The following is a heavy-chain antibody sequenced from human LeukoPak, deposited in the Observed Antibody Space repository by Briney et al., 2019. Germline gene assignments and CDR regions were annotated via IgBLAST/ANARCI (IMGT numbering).Heavy chain of an antibody. CDR1: GFTFSSYS. J-gene: IGHJ4*02. CDR2: ISSSSSYI. D-gene: IGHD3-22*01. V-gene: IGHV3-21*04. CDR3: ARAGMIGTPYPDY. Sequence: GGSLRLSCAASGFTFSSYSMNWVRQAPGKGLEWVSSISSSSSYIYYADSVKGRFTISRDNAKNSLYLRMNSLRAEDTALYYCARAGMIGTPYPDYWGQGTLVTVSS.